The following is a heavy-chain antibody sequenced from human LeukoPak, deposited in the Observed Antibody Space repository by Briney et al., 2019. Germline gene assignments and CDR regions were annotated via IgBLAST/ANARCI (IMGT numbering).Heavy chain of an antibody. V-gene: IGHV3-30*03. CDR3: ARDRAWNYFDY. J-gene: IGHJ4*02. CDR1: GFTFSSHG. CDR2: ISNDGSRK. Sequence: GGSLRLSCAPSGFTFSSHGMHWVRQAPGKGLEWVAIISNDGSRKYYAHSVEGRFTISRDNSKNTLYLQMDSLRAEDTAVYYCARDRAWNYFDYWGQGTLVTVSS. D-gene: IGHD3-3*01.